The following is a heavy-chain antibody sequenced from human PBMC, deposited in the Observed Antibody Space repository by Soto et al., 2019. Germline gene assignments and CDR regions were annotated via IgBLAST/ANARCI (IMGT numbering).Heavy chain of an antibody. J-gene: IGHJ4*02. CDR1: GGSISSGGYS. Sequence: SETLSLTCAVSGGSISSGGYSWSWIRQPPGKGLEWIGYINHSGSTYYNPSLKSRVTISVDRSKNQFSLKLSSVTAADTAVYYCARARDYYGSGSQFDYWGQGTLVTVSS. V-gene: IGHV4-30-2*01. CDR2: INHSGST. D-gene: IGHD3-10*01. CDR3: ARARDYYGSGSQFDY.